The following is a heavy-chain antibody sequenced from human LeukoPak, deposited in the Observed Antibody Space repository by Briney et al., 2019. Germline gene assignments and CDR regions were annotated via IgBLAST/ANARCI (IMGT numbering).Heavy chain of an antibody. V-gene: IGHV4-34*01. CDR3: ARKISGYMDV. Sequence: SETLSLTCAVYGGSFSGYYWSWIRQPPGKGLEWIGEINHSGSTNYNPSLKSRVTISVDKSKNQFSLKLSSVTAADTAVYYCARKISGYMDVWGKGTTVTVSS. D-gene: IGHD6-25*01. J-gene: IGHJ6*03. CDR1: GGSFSGYY. CDR2: INHSGST.